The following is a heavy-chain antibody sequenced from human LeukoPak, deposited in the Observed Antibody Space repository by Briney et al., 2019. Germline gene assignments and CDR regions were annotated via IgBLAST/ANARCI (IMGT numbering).Heavy chain of an antibody. V-gene: IGHV3-21*05. CDR2: ISSSSSYI. CDR1: GFTFNTYG. CDR3: AKDIGYYGSGTYYIEY. Sequence: GGSLRLSCAASGFTFNTYGMNWVRQAPGKGLEWVSYISSSSSYIYYADSVKGRFTISRDNAKNSLYLQMNSLRAEDTAVYYCAKDIGYYGSGTYYIEYWGQGTLVTVSS. J-gene: IGHJ4*02. D-gene: IGHD3-10*01.